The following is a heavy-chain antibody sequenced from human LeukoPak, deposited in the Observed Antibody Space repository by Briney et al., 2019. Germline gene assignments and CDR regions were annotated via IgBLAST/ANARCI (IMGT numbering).Heavy chain of an antibody. D-gene: IGHD2-15*01. Sequence: GGSLRLPCAASGFTFSSYAMSWVRQAPGKGLEWVSAISGSGGSTYYADSVKGRFTISRDNSKNTLYLQMNSLRAEDTAVYYRAKEPSGWKLNIDYWGQGTLVTVSS. J-gene: IGHJ4*02. CDR1: GFTFSSYA. V-gene: IGHV3-23*01. CDR3: AKEPSGWKLNIDY. CDR2: ISGSGGST.